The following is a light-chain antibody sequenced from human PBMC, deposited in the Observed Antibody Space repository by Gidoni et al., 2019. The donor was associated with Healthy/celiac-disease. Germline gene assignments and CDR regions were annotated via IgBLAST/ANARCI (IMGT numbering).Light chain of an antibody. CDR1: KLGDKY. J-gene: IGLJ2*01. Sequence: SYELTQPPSVSVSPGQTASIPCSGDKLGDKYACWYQQKPGQSPVLVIYQDSKRPSGIPGRFSGSNSGNTATLTISGTQAMDEAYYYCQAWDSSTVVFGGGTKLTVL. V-gene: IGLV3-1*01. CDR3: QAWDSSTVV. CDR2: QDS.